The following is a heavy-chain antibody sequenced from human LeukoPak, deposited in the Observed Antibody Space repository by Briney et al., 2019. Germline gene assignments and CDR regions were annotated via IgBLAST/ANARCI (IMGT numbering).Heavy chain of an antibody. CDR3: ARTGIDYGDYGLLDY. J-gene: IGHJ4*02. D-gene: IGHD4-17*01. CDR1: GYTFTKYS. V-gene: IGHV1-18*01. CDR2: ISAYNGHT. Sequence: GASVKVSCKASGYTFTKYSITWVRQAPGQGPEWVGWISAYNGHTESAQKFQGRVTMTTDTSTNTAYMELRSLRSDDTDVYYCARTGIDYGDYGLLDYWGQGSLVTVSS.